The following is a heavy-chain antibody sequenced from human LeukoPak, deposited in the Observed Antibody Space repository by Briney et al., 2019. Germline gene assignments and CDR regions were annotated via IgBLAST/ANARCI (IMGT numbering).Heavy chain of an antibody. Sequence: SETLSLTCAVYGGSFSGYYWSWIRQPPGKGLEWIGEINHSGSANYNPSLKSRVTISVATSKTPFSLKLSSVTAAATAVYSCARGITVTRGPFLFDYWGQGTLVTVSS. CDR2: INHSGSA. D-gene: IGHD4-17*01. CDR1: GGSFSGYY. J-gene: IGHJ4*02. CDR3: ARGITVTRGPFLFDY. V-gene: IGHV4-34*01.